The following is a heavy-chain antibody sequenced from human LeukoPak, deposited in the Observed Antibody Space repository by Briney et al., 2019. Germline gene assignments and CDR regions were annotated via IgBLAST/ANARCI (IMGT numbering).Heavy chain of an antibody. Sequence: PGGSLRLSCAASGFTFSSYSMNWVRQAPGKGLEWVSSISSSSSYIYYADSVKGRFTISRDNSKNTLYLQMNSLRAEDTAVYYCAKELSGGWPFDYWGQGALVTVSS. J-gene: IGHJ4*02. D-gene: IGHD6-19*01. CDR2: ISSSSSYI. CDR3: AKELSGGWPFDY. V-gene: IGHV3-21*01. CDR1: GFTFSSYS.